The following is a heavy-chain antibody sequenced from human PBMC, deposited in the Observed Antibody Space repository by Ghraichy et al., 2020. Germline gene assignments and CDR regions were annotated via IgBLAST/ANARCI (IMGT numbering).Heavy chain of an antibody. D-gene: IGHD3-16*02. CDR2: IASDGSST. CDR3: ATDRYTSGDN. V-gene: IGHV3-74*01. Sequence: GSLRLSCAASGFTFSNYWMHWVRQAPGKGLVWVSRIASDGSSTDYADSVKGRFTISRDNAKNTLYLQMNSLRVEDTAVYYCATDRYTSGDNWGQGTLVSVSS. J-gene: IGHJ4*02. CDR1: GFTFSNYW.